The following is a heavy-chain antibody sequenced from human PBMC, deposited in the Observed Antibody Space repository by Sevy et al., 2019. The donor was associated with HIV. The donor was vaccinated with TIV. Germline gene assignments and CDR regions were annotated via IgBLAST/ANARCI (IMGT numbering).Heavy chain of an antibody. CDR2: ISYSGEYI. J-gene: IGHJ4*02. V-gene: IGHV3-21*01. CDR1: GFTFTSYT. Sequence: GGSLRLSCAASGFTFTSYTMNWVRQAPGKGLEWVLSISYSGEYIYYADSVNGRFTISRDNAKNSLYLQMNSLRVEDTAVYYCARDEGGYDPFDYWGQGTLVTVSS. D-gene: IGHD6-13*01. CDR3: ARDEGGYDPFDY.